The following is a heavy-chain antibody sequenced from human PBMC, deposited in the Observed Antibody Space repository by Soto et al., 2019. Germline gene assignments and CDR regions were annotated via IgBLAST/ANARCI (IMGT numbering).Heavy chain of an antibody. D-gene: IGHD2-15*01. CDR2: IDPGDSNT. CDR1: GYRFTNYW. V-gene: IGHV5-51*01. Sequence: GESLKISCQGSGYRFTNYWIGWVRQMPGEGLEWVGIIDPGDSNTRYSPSFQGRVTISADKSISTAYLQWSSLQASDTAMYYSARRTDRGGGGHYLDIWDQGSLVTGSS. J-gene: IGHJ4*02. CDR3: ARRTDRGGGGHYLDI.